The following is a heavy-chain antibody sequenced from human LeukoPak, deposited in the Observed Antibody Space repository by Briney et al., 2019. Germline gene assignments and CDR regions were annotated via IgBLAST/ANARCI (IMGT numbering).Heavy chain of an antibody. Sequence: SETLSLTCTVSGGSISSGSYYWSWIRQPAGKGLEWIGRIYTSGSTNYNPSLKSRVTISVDTSKNQFSLKLSSVTAADTAVYYCASETERTLDAFDIWGQGTMVTVSS. D-gene: IGHD1-1*01. CDR1: GGSISSGSYY. V-gene: IGHV4-61*02. CDR2: IYTSGST. J-gene: IGHJ3*02. CDR3: ASETERTLDAFDI.